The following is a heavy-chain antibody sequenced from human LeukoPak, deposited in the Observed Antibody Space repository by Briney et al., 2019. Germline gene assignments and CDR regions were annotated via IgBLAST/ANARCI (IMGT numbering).Heavy chain of an antibody. CDR3: ASTGLGFGELSWWFDP. D-gene: IGHD3-10*01. CDR1: GGSISSYY. CDR2: IYYSGST. J-gene: IGHJ5*02. Sequence: SETLSLTXTVSGGSISSYYWSWIRQPPGKGVEWIGYIYYSGSTNYNPSLKSRVTISVDTSKNQFSLKLSSVTAADTAVYYRASTGLGFGELSWWFDPWGQGTLVTVSS. V-gene: IGHV4-59*01.